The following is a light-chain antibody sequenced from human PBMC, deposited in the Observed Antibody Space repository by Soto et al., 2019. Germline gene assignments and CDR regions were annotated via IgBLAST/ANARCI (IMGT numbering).Light chain of an antibody. J-gene: IGKJ4*01. CDR3: QQRKDYPLT. CDR2: AAS. V-gene: IGKV1-9*01. Sequence: DIQLTQSPSFLSASAGDRVTITCRASQGISSYLAWFQQKPGRAPKLLVYAASTLQSGVPSRFSGSGSGTEFTLTISSLQPEDFATYYCQQRKDYPLTFGGGTKVDIK. CDR1: QGISSY.